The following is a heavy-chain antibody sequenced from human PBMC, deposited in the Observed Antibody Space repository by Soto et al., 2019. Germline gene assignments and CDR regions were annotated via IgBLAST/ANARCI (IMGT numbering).Heavy chain of an antibody. V-gene: IGHV2-5*01. CDR1: GFSLSTSGVG. J-gene: IGHJ6*02. D-gene: IGHD6-19*01. CDR3: AHSIGSGWGDYYYYGMDV. Sequence: QITLKESGPPLVKPTQTLTLTCTFSGFSLSTSGVGVGWIRQPPGKALEWLALIYWNDDKRYSPSLKSRLTITKDTSKNQVVLTMTNMDPVDTATYYCAHSIGSGWGDYYYYGMDVWGQGTTVTVAS. CDR2: IYWNDDK.